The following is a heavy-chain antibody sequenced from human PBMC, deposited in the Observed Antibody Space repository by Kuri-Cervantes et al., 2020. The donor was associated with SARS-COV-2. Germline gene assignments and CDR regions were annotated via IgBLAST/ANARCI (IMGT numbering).Heavy chain of an antibody. CDR1: GFTFSSYA. D-gene: IGHD3-3*01. CDR2: ISYDGSNK. CDR3: AKEPSITIFGVVTKWQGWFDP. J-gene: IGHJ5*02. Sequence: GESLKISCAASGFTFSSYAMHWVRQAPGKGLEWVAVISYDGSNKYYADSVKGRFTISRDNSKNTLYLQMNSLRAEDTAVYYCAKEPSITIFGVVTKWQGWFDPWGQGTLVTVSS. V-gene: IGHV3-30-3*01.